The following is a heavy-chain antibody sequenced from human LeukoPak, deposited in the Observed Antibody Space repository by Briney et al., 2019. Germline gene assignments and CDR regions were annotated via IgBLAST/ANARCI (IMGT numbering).Heavy chain of an antibody. D-gene: IGHD3-3*01. J-gene: IGHJ4*02. V-gene: IGHV3-15*01. Sequence: PGGSLRLSCAASGFSFSTTGVTWVRQAPGKGLEWIGHLKSKSNGETTDYAAPVKGRFTISRDDSENTLYLQMNSLKTEDTAVYYCTANVPETVSGVVLFGQTIAYWGQGALVTVSS. CDR2: LKSKSNGETT. CDR3: TANVPETVSGVVLFGQTIAY. CDR1: GFSFSTTG.